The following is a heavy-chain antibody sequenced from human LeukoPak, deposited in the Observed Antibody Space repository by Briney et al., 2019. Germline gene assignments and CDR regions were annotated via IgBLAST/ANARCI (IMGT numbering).Heavy chain of an antibody. Sequence: SETLSLTCSVSGGSISSGSYYWSWIRQPAGKGLEWIGRIYTSGSTNYNPSLKSRVTISVDTSKNQFSLKLSSVTAADTAVYHCARGVAEARRKTYSGYEGWFDPWGQGTLVTVSS. V-gene: IGHV4-61*02. J-gene: IGHJ5*02. D-gene: IGHD5-12*01. CDR2: IYTSGST. CDR1: GGSISSGSYY. CDR3: ARGVAEARRKTYSGYEGWFDP.